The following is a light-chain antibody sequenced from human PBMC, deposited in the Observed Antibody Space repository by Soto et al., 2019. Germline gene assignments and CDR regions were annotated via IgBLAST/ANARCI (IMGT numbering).Light chain of an antibody. V-gene: IGKV3-20*01. CDR1: QSVSSSY. J-gene: IGKJ4*01. CDR3: QQYDSSPLT. CDR2: GAS. Sequence: EIVLTQSPGTLSLSPGERATLSCRASQSVSSSYLAWYQQKPGQAPRLLIYGASSRATGIPDRFSGSGSGTDFTLTISRLEPEDFAVYYCQQYDSSPLTFGGGPRWRSN.